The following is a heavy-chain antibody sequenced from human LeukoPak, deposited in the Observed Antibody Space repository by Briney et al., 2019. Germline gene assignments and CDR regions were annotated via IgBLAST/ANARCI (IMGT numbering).Heavy chain of an antibody. Sequence: PSETLSLTCTVSGGSISSGGYYWSWIRQHPGKGLEWIGYIYYSGSTYYNPSLKSLFTISGDTSKNQFSLKPSSVTAADTAVYYCASHRPTYYYDSSGSYDAFDIWGQGTMVTVSS. D-gene: IGHD3-22*01. CDR3: ASHRPTYYYDSSGSYDAFDI. J-gene: IGHJ3*02. CDR1: GGSISSGGYY. CDR2: IYYSGST. V-gene: IGHV4-31*01.